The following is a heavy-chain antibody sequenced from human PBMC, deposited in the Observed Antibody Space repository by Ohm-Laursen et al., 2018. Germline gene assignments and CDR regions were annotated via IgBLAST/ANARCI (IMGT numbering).Heavy chain of an antibody. D-gene: IGHD4-17*01. J-gene: IGHJ3*02. CDR3: ASPTVTTTTNAFDI. CDR1: GYTFTSYD. V-gene: IGHV1-8*01. Sequence: GASVKVSCKTSGYTFTSYDINWVRQATGQGLEWVGWMNPNSGNTGYAQKFQGRVTMTRNTSISTAYMELSSLRSEDTAVYYCASPTVTTTTNAFDIWGQGTMVTVSS. CDR2: MNPNSGNT.